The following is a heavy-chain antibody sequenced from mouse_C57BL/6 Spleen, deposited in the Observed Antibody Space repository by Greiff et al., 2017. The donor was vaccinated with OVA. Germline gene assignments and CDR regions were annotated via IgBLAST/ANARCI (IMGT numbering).Heavy chain of an antibody. CDR1: GYTFTSYW. J-gene: IGHJ3*01. CDR3: ARGMVTTAPWFAY. CDR2: INPSNGGT. Sequence: QVQLQQPGTELVKPGASVKLSCKASGYTFTSYWMHWVKQRPGQGLEWIGNINPSNGGTNYNEKFKSKATLTVAKSSSTAYMQLSSLTSEDSAVYYCARGMVTTAPWFAYWGQGTLVTVSA. D-gene: IGHD2-2*01. V-gene: IGHV1-53*01.